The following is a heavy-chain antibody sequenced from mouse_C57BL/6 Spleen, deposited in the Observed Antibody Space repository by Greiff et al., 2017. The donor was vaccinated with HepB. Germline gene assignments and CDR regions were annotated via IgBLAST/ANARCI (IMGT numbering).Heavy chain of an antibody. CDR1: GYTFTSYW. CDR3: ARGAIYYYGSSPFAY. V-gene: IGHV1-55*01. J-gene: IGHJ3*01. D-gene: IGHD1-1*01. Sequence: QVQLQQPGAELVKPGASVKMSCKASGYTFTSYWITWVKQRPGQGLEWIGDIYPGSGSTNYNEKFKSKATLTVDTSSSTAYMQLSSLTSEDSAVYYCARGAIYYYGSSPFAYWGQGTLVTVSA. CDR2: IYPGSGST.